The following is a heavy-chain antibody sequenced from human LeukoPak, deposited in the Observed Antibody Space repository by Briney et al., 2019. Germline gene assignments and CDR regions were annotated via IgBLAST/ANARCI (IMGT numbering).Heavy chain of an antibody. CDR2: ISYDGNNK. Sequence: PGGSLRLSCATSGFSFSNYAMHWLRQAPGKGLEWVTVISYDGNNKYYADSVKGRFTISRDNAKNSLYLQMNSLRAEDTAVYYCARDPLGTRPGFDYWGQGTLVTVSS. J-gene: IGHJ4*02. D-gene: IGHD1-1*01. CDR1: GFSFSNYA. CDR3: ARDPLGTRPGFDY. V-gene: IGHV3-30*04.